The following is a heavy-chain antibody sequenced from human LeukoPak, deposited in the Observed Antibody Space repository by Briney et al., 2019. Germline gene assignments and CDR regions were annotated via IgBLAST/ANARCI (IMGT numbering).Heavy chain of an antibody. D-gene: IGHD3-3*01. CDR1: GGSISSYY. CDR2: INHSGST. V-gene: IGHV4-34*01. CDR3: ATLTPFGVANAYGFDY. Sequence: PSETLSLTCFVSGGSISSYYWSWIRQPPGKGLEWIGEINHSGSTNYNPSLKSRVTISVDTSKNQFSLKLSSVTAADTAVYYCATLTPFGVANAYGFDYWGQGTPVTVSS. J-gene: IGHJ4*02.